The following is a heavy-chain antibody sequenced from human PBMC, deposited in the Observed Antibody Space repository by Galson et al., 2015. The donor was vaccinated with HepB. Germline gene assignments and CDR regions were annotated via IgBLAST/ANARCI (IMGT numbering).Heavy chain of an antibody. V-gene: IGHV3-23*01. CDR2: MSGECSST. D-gene: IGHD3-22*01. J-gene: IGHJ5*02. CDR1: GFTFGNYA. Sequence: CLRLRCAASGFTFGNYAMSWARQSPGEGLERVSAMSGECSSTYSADSVRSRFTIARAKSRNTLQLQMNSLRAEAPAFYYSARYPSGEVVGDWFDPWGQGILVTVSS. CDR3: ARYPSGEVVGDWFDP.